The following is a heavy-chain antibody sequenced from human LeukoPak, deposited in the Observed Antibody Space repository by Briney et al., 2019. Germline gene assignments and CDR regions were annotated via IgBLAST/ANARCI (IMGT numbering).Heavy chain of an antibody. D-gene: IGHD6-13*01. CDR2: INPNSGGT. CDR1: GYTFTSYY. CDR3: ARDLVAAAGTNAFDI. Sequence: ASVKVSCKASGYTFTSYYMHWVRQAPGQGLEWMGWINPNSGGTNYAQKFQGWVTMTRDTSISTAYMELSRLRSDDTAVYYCARDLVAAAGTNAFDIWGQGTMVTVSS. V-gene: IGHV1-2*04. J-gene: IGHJ3*02.